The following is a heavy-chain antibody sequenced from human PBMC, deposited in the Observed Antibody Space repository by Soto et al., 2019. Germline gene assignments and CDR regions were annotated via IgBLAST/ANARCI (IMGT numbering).Heavy chain of an antibody. J-gene: IGHJ5*02. CDR1: GGSISSYY. Sequence: PSETLSLTGTVSGGSISSYYWSCIRQPPGKGLEWIGYIYYSGSTNYNPSLKSRVTISVDTSKNQFSLKLSSVTAADTAVYYCARLLFGAANWFDPWGQGTLVTVSS. CDR2: IYYSGST. D-gene: IGHD3-10*01. V-gene: IGHV4-59*01. CDR3: ARLLFGAANWFDP.